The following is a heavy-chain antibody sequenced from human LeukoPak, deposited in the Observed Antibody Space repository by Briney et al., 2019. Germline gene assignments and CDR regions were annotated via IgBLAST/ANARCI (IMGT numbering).Heavy chain of an antibody. V-gene: IGHV4-38-2*02. CDR1: GFSIGSDYY. CDR3: ARESTSGLPAVGFDS. Sequence: PSETLSLTCAVSGFSIGSDYYWGWIQQPPGKGLEWIGSVYSRRGTTFYSPSLKSRVTISLDTSQNQFSLKLTSVTAADTAVYYCARESTSGLPAVGFDSWGQGTLVTISS. D-gene: IGHD3-10*01. J-gene: IGHJ4*02. CDR2: VYSRRGTT.